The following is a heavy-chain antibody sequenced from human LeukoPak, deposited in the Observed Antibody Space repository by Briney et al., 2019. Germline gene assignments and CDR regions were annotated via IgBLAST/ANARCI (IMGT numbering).Heavy chain of an antibody. D-gene: IGHD6-19*01. J-gene: IGHJ6*02. CDR1: GFNFSDHY. CDR3: AGGLLEAQGWLQWLGTVYSMDV. Sequence: PGGSLRLSCVASGFNFSDHYMNWIRQSPGKGLEWISYMSSRSGIIYYAGSVKGRFTISRDNARNSLYLQMNSLRVDDTAVYYCAGGLLEAQGWLQWLGTVYSMDVWGQGSPGHRLL. V-gene: IGHV3-11*01. CDR2: MSSRSGII.